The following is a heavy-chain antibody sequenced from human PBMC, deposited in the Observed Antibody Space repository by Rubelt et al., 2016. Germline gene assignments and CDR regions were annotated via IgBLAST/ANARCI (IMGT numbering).Heavy chain of an antibody. CDR1: GFTFSDYA. D-gene: IGHD2-15*01. CDR2: ISSSSSYI. V-gene: IGHV3-21*02. Sequence: EVQLVESGGDLVKPGGSQRLSCAASGFTFSDYAITWVRQAPGKGLEWVSYISSSSSYIYYADSVKGRFTVSRDNAKNLLSLQMNSLSAEDTAVYYCARVAVVGTARIMDVWGQGTTVTVSS. CDR3: ARVAVVGTARIMDV. J-gene: IGHJ6*02.